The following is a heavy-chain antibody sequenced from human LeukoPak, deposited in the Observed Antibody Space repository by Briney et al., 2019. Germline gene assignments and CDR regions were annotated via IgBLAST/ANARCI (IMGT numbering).Heavy chain of an antibody. CDR1: GFTFSDYH. D-gene: IGHD3-3*01. Sequence: GGSLRLSCAASGFTFSDYHMSWIRQAPGKGLEWVSYISSSGSTIYYADSVKGRFTISRDNAKNSLYLQMNSLRAEDTAVYYCARDNYYDFWSGYNPYYYYGMDVWGQGTTVTVSS. J-gene: IGHJ6*02. V-gene: IGHV3-11*01. CDR3: ARDNYYDFWSGYNPYYYYGMDV. CDR2: ISSSGSTI.